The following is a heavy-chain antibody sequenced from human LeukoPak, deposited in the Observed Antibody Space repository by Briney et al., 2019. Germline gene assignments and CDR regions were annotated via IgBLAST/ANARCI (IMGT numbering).Heavy chain of an antibody. CDR2: ISSSSTYI. J-gene: IGHJ4*02. CDR3: ARAVAGQLTFDY. Sequence: GSLRLSCAASGFTFSGYSMNWVRQAPGKGLEWVSSISSSSTYIHYADSVKGRFTISRDNAKNSLYLQMNSLRAEDTAVYYCARAVAGQLTFDYWGQGTLVTVSS. CDR1: GFTFSGYS. V-gene: IGHV3-21*01. D-gene: IGHD6-19*01.